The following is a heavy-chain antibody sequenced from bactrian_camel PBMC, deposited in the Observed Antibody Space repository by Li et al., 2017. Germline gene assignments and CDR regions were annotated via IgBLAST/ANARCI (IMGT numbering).Heavy chain of an antibody. V-gene: IGHV3S26*01. D-gene: IGHD3*01. Sequence: VQLVESGGGAVQAGESLTISCAASGHTNLPYCMGWFRQAPGKGPEGVAAIDSDGASIYLDSMKGRFIISRDNAKTILYLEMNSLKPEDTAMYYCAADRALDDDCYVGSMYTDFAYWGQGTQVTVS. CDR3: AADRALDDDCYVGSMYTDFAY. J-gene: IGHJ6*01. CDR2: IDSDGAS. CDR1: GHTNLPYC.